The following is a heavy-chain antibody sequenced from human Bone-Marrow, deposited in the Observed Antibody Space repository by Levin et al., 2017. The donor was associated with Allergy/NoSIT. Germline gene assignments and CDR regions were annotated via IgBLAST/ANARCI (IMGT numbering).Heavy chain of an antibody. V-gene: IGHV3-7*01. Sequence: GESLKISCAASGFTFSSYWMSWVRQAPGKGLEWVANIKQDGSEKYYVDSVKGRFTISRDNAKNSLYLQMNSLRAEDTAVYYCAREMATISRFDYWGQGTLVTVSS. J-gene: IGHJ4*02. CDR1: GFTFSSYW. CDR3: AREMATISRFDY. CDR2: IKQDGSEK. D-gene: IGHD5-24*01.